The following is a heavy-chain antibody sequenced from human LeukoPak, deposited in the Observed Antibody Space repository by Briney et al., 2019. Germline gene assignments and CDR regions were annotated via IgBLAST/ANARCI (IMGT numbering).Heavy chain of an antibody. J-gene: IGHJ5*02. V-gene: IGHV3-7*01. CDR2: IKQGGSEK. CDR3: ASLSAAAGTWWFDP. CDR1: GFTFSSHW. Sequence: SGGSLRLSCAASGFTFSSHWMSWVRQAPGKGLEWVANIKQGGSEKYYVDSVKGRFTISRDNAKNSLYLQMNSLRAEDTAVYYCASLSAAAGTWWFDPWGQGTLVTVSS. D-gene: IGHD6-13*01.